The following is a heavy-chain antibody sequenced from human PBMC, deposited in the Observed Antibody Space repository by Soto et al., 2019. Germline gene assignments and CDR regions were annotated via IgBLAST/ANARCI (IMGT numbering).Heavy chain of an antibody. V-gene: IGHV3-74*01. CDR3: GRDQTMAGPTTLDY. CDR2: ISSDGSNI. D-gene: IGHD6-19*01. Sequence: EVQLVESGGGLVQPGGSLRLSCAASGFTFSRYWMHWVRQAPGKGLVWVSRISSDGSNIIYADSVKGRFTISRDDAKNTLYLQMNNPRDEDTAVYYCGRDQTMAGPTTLDYWGQGALVTVSS. CDR1: GFTFSRYW. J-gene: IGHJ4*02.